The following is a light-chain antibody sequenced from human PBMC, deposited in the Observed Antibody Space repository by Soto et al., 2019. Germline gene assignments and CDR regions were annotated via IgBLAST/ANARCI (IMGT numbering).Light chain of an antibody. V-gene: IGLV2-14*01. CDR2: DVT. CDR3: SSYTRISTYV. Sequence: QSALTQPASVSGSPGQSITISCTGTSSDVGGYNFVSWYQQHPDKAPKLMIYDVTNRPSGVSNRFSGSKSGNTASLTISGLQAEDEADYYCSSYTRISTYVFGTGTNVTVL. CDR1: SSDVGGYNF. J-gene: IGLJ1*01.